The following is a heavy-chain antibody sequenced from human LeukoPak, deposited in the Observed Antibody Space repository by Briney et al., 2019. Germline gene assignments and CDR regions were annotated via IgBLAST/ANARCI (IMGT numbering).Heavy chain of an antibody. D-gene: IGHD6-19*01. CDR1: GGSISSGGYS. Sequence: SETLSLTCAVSGGSISSGGYSWSWIRQPPGTGLEWIGYIYHSGSTYYNPSLKSRVTISVDRSKNQFSLKLSSVTAADTAVYYCARADGQWLGKIDYWGQGTLVTVSS. CDR3: ARADGQWLGKIDY. CDR2: IYHSGST. V-gene: IGHV4-30-2*01. J-gene: IGHJ4*02.